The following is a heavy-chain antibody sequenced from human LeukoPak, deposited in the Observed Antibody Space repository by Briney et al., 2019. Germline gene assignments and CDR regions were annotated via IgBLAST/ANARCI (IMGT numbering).Heavy chain of an antibody. D-gene: IGHD1-26*01. V-gene: IGHV3-48*02. J-gene: IGHJ4*02. CDR2: ISSGTTTI. CDR3: AKGAGSYIDY. Sequence: GGSLRLSCAASGFTFSSYSMNCVRQAPGKGLEWLSYISSGTTTIYYADSVKGRFTISRDNAKNSLYLQMNSLRDEDTAVYYCAKGAGSYIDYWGQGTLVTVSS. CDR1: GFTFSSYS.